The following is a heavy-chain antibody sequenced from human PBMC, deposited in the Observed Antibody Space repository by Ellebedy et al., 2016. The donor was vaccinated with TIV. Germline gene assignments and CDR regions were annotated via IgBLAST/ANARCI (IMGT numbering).Heavy chain of an antibody. CDR1: GYSFTSYW. D-gene: IGHD2-2*01. CDR2: IDPSDSYT. CDR3: ARHDYCSSTSCYPPFFGY. V-gene: IGHV5-10-1*01. J-gene: IGHJ4*02. Sequence: GESLKISXKGSGYSFTSYWISWVRQMPGKGLEWMGRIDPSDSYTNYSPSFQGHVTISADKSISTAYLQWSSLKASDTAMYYCARHDYCSSTSCYPPFFGYWGQGTLVTVSS.